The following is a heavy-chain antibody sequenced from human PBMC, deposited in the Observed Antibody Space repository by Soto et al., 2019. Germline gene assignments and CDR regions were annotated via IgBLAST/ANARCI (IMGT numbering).Heavy chain of an antibody. CDR1: GYTFTSYA. Sequence: QVQLVQSGAEVKKPGASVKVSCKASGYTFTSYAMHRVRQAPGQRLEWMGWINAGNGNTKYSQKFQGRVTLTRDTSASTAYMELSSLISEDTAVYYCARSRGISSSWPLGYWGQGTLVTVSS. V-gene: IGHV1-3*01. J-gene: IGHJ4*02. CDR3: ARSRGISSSWPLGY. CDR2: INAGNGNT. D-gene: IGHD6-13*01.